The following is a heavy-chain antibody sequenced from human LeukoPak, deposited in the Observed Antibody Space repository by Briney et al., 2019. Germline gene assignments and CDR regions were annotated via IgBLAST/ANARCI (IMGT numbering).Heavy chain of an antibody. V-gene: IGHV3-30-3*01. CDR2: ISYDGSNK. Sequence: GGSLRLSCAASGFTFSNCWMTWVRRTPGKGLEWVAVISYDGSNKYYADSVKGRFTISRDNSKNTLYLQMNSLRAEDTAVYYCASPVGATTVFDYWGQGTLVTVSS. CDR1: GFTFSNCW. CDR3: ASPVGATTVFDY. J-gene: IGHJ4*02. D-gene: IGHD1-26*01.